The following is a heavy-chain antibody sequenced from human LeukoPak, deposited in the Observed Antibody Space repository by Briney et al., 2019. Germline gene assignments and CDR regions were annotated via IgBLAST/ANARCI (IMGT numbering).Heavy chain of an antibody. D-gene: IGHD6-13*01. V-gene: IGHV3-33*01. CDR1: GFTFSSYG. J-gene: IGHJ6*02. CDR2: IWYDGSNK. Sequence: GGSLRLSCAASGFTFSSYGMHWVRQAPGKGLEWVAVIWYDGSNKYYADSVKGRFTISRDNSKNTLYLQMNSLRAEDTAVYYCARDLRSSSWYDYYYYGMDVWGQGTTVTVSS. CDR3: ARDLRSSSWYDYYYYGMDV.